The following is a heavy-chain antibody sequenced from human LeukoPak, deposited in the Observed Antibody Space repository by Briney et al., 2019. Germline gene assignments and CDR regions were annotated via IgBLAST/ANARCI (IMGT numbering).Heavy chain of an antibody. CDR2: INHSGST. CDR3: AREGGVQGRGYDFDY. V-gene: IGHV4-34*01. Sequence: SETLSLTCAVYGGSFGGYYWSWIRQPPGKGLEWIGEINHSGSTNYNPSLKSRVTISVDTSKNQFSLKLSSVTAADTAVYYCAREGGVQGRGYDFDYWGQGTLVTVSP. D-gene: IGHD5-12*01. J-gene: IGHJ4*02. CDR1: GGSFGGYY.